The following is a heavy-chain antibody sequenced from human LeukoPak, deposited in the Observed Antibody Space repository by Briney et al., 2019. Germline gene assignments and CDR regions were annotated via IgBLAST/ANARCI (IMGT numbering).Heavy chain of an antibody. Sequence: ASVKVSCKASGYTFTGYYIHWVRQAPGQGLEWMGIINPSGGSTSYAQKFQGRVTMTRDMSTSTVYMELSSLRSEDTAVYYCARATLVQQWLGTNWFDPWGQGTLVTVSS. CDR1: GYTFTGYY. V-gene: IGHV1-46*01. CDR2: INPSGGST. J-gene: IGHJ5*02. D-gene: IGHD6-19*01. CDR3: ARATLVQQWLGTNWFDP.